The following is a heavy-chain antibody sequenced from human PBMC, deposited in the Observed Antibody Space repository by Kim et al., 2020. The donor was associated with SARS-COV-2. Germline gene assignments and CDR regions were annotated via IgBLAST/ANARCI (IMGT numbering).Heavy chain of an antibody. D-gene: IGHD6-19*01. CDR1: GYTFTSYD. CDR3: ARYSASSGWYLMAYYYYGMDV. V-gene: IGHV1-8*01. Sequence: ASVKVSCKASGYTFTSYDINWVRQATGQGLEWMGWMNPNSGNTGYAQKFQGRVTMTRNTSISTAYMELSSLRSEDTAVYYCARYSASSGWYLMAYYYYGMDVWGQGTTVTVSS. CDR2: MNPNSGNT. J-gene: IGHJ6*02.